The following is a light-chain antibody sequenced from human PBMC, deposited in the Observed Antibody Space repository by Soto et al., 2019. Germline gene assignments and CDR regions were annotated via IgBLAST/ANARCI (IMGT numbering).Light chain of an antibody. Sequence: DIQMTQSPSSLSASVGDRVTITCRASQGISNYLAWYQQKPGQAPKLLIYDASTWDSGVPSRFSGSGSGTDFTLTISSLQPEDVAAYYCQQYNSAPYTFGRGTKLEIK. CDR2: DAS. CDR3: QQYNSAPYT. V-gene: IGKV1-27*01. J-gene: IGKJ2*01. CDR1: QGISNY.